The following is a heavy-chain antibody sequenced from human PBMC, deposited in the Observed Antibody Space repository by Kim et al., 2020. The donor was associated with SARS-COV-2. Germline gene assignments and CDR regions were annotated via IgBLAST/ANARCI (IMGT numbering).Heavy chain of an antibody. CDR2: ISGSGGRT. CDR1: GFTFSNYA. CDR3: AKDNPAPATPWFDT. Sequence: GGSLRLSCAASGFTFSNYAMSWVRQAPGKGLEWVSAISGSGGRTFYADSVKGRFTVSRDNLKNTLSLQMNSLRAADTAVYYCAKDNPAPATPWFDTWGRGTVVTVS. V-gene: IGHV3-23*01. J-gene: IGHJ5*02. D-gene: IGHD6-13*01.